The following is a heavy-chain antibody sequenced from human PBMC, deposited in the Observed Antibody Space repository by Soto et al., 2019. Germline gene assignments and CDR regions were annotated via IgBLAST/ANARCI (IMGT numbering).Heavy chain of an antibody. CDR3: AGGSESYYYAMDV. J-gene: IGHJ6*04. CDR2: INPSGAT. Sequence: PGQGPEWMGIINPSGATTYAQKFQVRVTMTRDTSTSTVYMELSSLISEDTAVYYCAGGSESYYYAMDVWGKGTTVTVSS. V-gene: IGHV1-46*01.